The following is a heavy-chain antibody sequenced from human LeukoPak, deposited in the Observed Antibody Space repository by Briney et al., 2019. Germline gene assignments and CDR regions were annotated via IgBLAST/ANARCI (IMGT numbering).Heavy chain of an antibody. Sequence: PGGSLRLSCAASGFTFSSYTMTWVRQAPGKGVEWVSVISGSGGTTYYADSVKGRFTISRDNSKNTLYLQMNSLRAEDTAVYYCAKGRTGYIPDYWGQGTLVTVSS. CDR2: ISGSGGTT. CDR1: GFTFSSYT. V-gene: IGHV3-23*01. CDR3: AKGRTGYIPDY. J-gene: IGHJ4*02. D-gene: IGHD6-13*01.